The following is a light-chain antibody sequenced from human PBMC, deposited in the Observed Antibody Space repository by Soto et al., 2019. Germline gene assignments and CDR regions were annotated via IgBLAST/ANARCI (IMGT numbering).Light chain of an antibody. CDR1: QGIRHY. CDR2: GAS. CDR3: QQVYGHPPA. V-gene: IGKV1-9*01. J-gene: IGKJ5*01. Sequence: DIQLTQSPSFLSASVVARVTITFRAIQGIRHYLAWYQQKPGKAPSLLMYGASTLQSGVPSRLSGSGSGTEFTLTISSLQPEDVATYFCQQVYGHPPAFGPGTRLEIK.